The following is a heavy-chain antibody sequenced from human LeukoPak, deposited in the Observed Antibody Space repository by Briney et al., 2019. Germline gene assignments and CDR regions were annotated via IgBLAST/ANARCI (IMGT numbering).Heavy chain of an antibody. V-gene: IGHV4-34*01. J-gene: IGHJ2*01. CDR2: INHSGST. CDR1: GGSFSGYY. Sequence: SETLSLTCAVYGGSFSGYYWSWIRQPPGKGLEWIGEINHSGSTNYNPSLKSRVTISVDTSKNQFSLKLSSVPAADTAVYYCARGGYCSSTSCYPTSWYFDLWGRGTLVTVSS. D-gene: IGHD2-2*01. CDR3: ARGGYCSSTSCYPTSWYFDL.